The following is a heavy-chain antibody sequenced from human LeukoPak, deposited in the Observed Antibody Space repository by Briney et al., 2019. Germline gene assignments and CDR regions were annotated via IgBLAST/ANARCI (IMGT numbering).Heavy chain of an antibody. V-gene: IGHV1-18*01. D-gene: IGHD5-12*01. CDR1: GYTFTSYG. J-gene: IGHJ4*02. CDR2: ISAYNGNT. CDR3: ARDRDRWSSGYDQFDY. Sequence: ASVKVSCKASGYTFTSYGISWVRQAPGQGLEWMGWISAYNGNTNYAQKLQGRVTMTTDTSTNTAYMELRSLRSDDTAVYYCARDRDRWSSGYDQFDYWGQGTLVTVSS.